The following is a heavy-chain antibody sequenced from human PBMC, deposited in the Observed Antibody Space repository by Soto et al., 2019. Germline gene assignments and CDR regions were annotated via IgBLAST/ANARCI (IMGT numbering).Heavy chain of an antibody. CDR1: GYTFTSYG. CDR2: ISAYNGNT. CDR3: AKLFLAQWWYPDY. D-gene: IGHD2-15*01. Sequence: ASVNVSFKASGYTFTSYGISWVRQAPGQGLEWMGWISAYNGNTNYAQKLQGRVTMTTDTSTSTAYMEPRSLRSDDTAVYYCAKLFLAQWWYPDYWGQGALVTVSS. V-gene: IGHV1-18*04. J-gene: IGHJ4*02.